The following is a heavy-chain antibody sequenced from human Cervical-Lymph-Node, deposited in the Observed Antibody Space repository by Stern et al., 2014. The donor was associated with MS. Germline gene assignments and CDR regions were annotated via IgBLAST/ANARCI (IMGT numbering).Heavy chain of an antibody. J-gene: IGHJ5*02. D-gene: IGHD3-16*01. CDR2: ISDNTRST. V-gene: IGHV3-23*04. CDR3: SRGGRSASFDP. Sequence: EMQLVESGGGLVQPGGSLSLSCAASGFTFSSSPMSWVRQAPGKGLEWVSAISDNTRSTYYADSGKGRFTISRDNSKNTLFLQMNSLRAEDTAVYYCSRGGRSASFDPWGQGTLVIGSS. CDR1: GFTFSSSP.